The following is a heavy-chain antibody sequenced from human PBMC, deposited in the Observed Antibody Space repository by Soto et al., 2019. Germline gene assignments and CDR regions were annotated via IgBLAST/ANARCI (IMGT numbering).Heavy chain of an antibody. CDR2: IIPILGVT. V-gene: IGHV1-69*02. CDR3: ARGATDYVGAFDI. D-gene: IGHD4-17*01. J-gene: IGHJ3*02. CDR1: GGTFNSSI. Sequence: QVQLVQSGAEVKNPGSSVKVSCKASGGTFNSSIASWVRQAPGQGLEWMGRIIPILGVTNYAQKFQGRVTITADKSTSTAYMELSSLRSEDTAVYYCARGATDYVGAFDIWGQGTMVIVSS.